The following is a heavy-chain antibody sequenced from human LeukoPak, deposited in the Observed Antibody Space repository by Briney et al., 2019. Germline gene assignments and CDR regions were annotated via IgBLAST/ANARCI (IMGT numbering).Heavy chain of an antibody. CDR2: ISYDGSNK. D-gene: IGHD1-1*01. V-gene: IGHV3-30-3*01. Sequence: PGGSLRLSCAASGFTLSSHAMHWVRQAPGKGLEWVAVISYDGSNKYYADSVKGRFTISRDNSKNTLYLQMNSLRAEDTAVYYCARDKRRIPGDYWGQGTLVTVSS. J-gene: IGHJ4*02. CDR3: ARDKRRIPGDY. CDR1: GFTLSSHA.